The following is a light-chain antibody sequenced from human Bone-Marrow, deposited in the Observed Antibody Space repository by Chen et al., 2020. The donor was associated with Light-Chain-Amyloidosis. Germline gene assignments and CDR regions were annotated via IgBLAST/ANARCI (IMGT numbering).Light chain of an antibody. CDR3: QSADSSGTYEVI. V-gene: IGLV3-25*03. J-gene: IGLJ2*01. CDR1: DLPTKY. Sequence: SYELTQPSSVSVSPGQTARITCSGDDLPTKYAYWYQQKPGQAPVLVIHRDTERPSGISERFPGSSSGTTATLTISGVQAEDEADYHCQSADSSGTYEVIFGGGTKLTVL. CDR2: RDT.